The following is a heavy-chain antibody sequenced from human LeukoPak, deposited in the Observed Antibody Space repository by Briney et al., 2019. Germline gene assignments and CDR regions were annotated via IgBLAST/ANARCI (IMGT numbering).Heavy chain of an antibody. CDR2: IRSKTDGGTA. CDR1: GFTFNNAW. CDR3: STWTDLYDY. J-gene: IGHJ4*02. D-gene: IGHD3/OR15-3a*01. V-gene: IGHV3-15*01. Sequence: GGSLRLSCAASGFTFNNAWMSWVRQAPGKGLDWVGRIRSKTDGGTADHAASVRGRFTISRDDSKNMLYLQMNSLKTEDTAVYYCSTWTDLYDYWGQGTLVTVSS.